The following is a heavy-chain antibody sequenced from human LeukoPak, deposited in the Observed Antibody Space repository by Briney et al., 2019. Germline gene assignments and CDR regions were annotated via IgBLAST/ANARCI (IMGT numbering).Heavy chain of an antibody. D-gene: IGHD2-2*01. J-gene: IGHJ5*02. CDR2: ISSSSSYI. CDR3: ARDTGIVVVPAAAYNWFDP. Sequence: PGGSLRLSCAASGFTLSSYSMSWVRQAPGKGLEWVSSISSSSSYIYYADSVKGRFTISRDNAKNSLYLQMNSLRAEDTAVYYCARDTGIVVVPAAAYNWFDPWGQGTLVTVSS. V-gene: IGHV3-21*01. CDR1: GFTLSSYS.